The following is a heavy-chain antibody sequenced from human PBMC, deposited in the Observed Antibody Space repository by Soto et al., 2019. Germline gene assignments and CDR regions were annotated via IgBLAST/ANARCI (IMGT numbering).Heavy chain of an antibody. D-gene: IGHD4-17*01. CDR2: IIYSGAS. V-gene: IGHV4-39*01. J-gene: IGHJ4*02. CDR3: ARGVGFYGGLFDY. CDR1: GGAISSNNYF. Sequence: QLQLLESGPGLLRPSETLSLTCNVSGGAISSNNYFWGWVRQPPGKTLEWIGHIIYSGASHYDESLESRVTASLGTPKIQFSLRLNSLTPADTAVYYCARGVGFYGGLFDYWGQGTLVAVSS.